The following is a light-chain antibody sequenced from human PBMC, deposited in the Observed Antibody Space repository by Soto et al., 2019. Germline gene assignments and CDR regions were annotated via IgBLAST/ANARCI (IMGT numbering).Light chain of an antibody. CDR3: QQRSNWQYT. CDR2: DAS. CDR1: QSVNNF. V-gene: IGKV3-11*01. Sequence: EIVLTQSPATLSLSPGERATLSCRASQSVNNFLAWYQQKPGQAPRLLISDASKRATGIPARFSGSGSGTDFTLTISSLEPEDFAVYYCQQRSNWQYTFGQGTKLEIK. J-gene: IGKJ2*01.